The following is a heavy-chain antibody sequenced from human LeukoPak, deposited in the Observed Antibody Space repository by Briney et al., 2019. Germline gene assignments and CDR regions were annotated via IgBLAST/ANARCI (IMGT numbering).Heavy chain of an antibody. V-gene: IGHV4-38-2*02. CDR2: IYHSGST. CDR1: GGSISNYY. D-gene: IGHD1-26*01. CDR3: ARVLVGASRGPPATSNDAFDI. J-gene: IGHJ3*02. Sequence: SETLSLTCTVSGGSISNYYWSWMRQPPGKGLEWIGSIYHSGSTYYNPSLKSRVTISVDTSKNQFSLKLSSVTAADTAVYYCARVLVGASRGPPATSNDAFDIWGQGTMVTVSS.